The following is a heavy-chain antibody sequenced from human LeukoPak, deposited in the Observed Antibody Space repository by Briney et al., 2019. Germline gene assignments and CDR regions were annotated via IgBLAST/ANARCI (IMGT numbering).Heavy chain of an antibody. CDR1: GYTFTNYD. V-gene: IGHV1-8*03. J-gene: IGHJ4*02. Sequence: ASVNVSCKASGYTFTNYDINWVRQTTGQGLEWMGWMNPNSANTGYAQNFQGRVTITMNTSISTAYMDLSSLRSEDTAVYYCARGKRYDSGSYYTDYWGQGTLVTVSS. D-gene: IGHD3-10*01. CDR3: ARGKRYDSGSYYTDY. CDR2: MNPNSANT.